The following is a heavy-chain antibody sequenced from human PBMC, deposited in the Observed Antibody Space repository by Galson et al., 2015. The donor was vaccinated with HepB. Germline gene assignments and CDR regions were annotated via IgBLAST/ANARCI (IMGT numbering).Heavy chain of an antibody. V-gene: IGHV1-69*01. CDR1: GGTFSSYA. CDR2: IIPIFGTA. CDR3: ARGYCSGGSCYRGWFDP. D-gene: IGHD2-15*01. Sequence: SGGTFSSYAISWVRQAPGQGLEWMGGIIPIFGTANYAQKFQGRVTITADESTSTAYMELSSLRSEDTAVYYCARGYCSGGSCYRGWFDPWGQGTLVTVSS. J-gene: IGHJ5*02.